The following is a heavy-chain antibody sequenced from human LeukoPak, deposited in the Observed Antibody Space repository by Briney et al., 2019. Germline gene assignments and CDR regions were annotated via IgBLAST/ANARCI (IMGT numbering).Heavy chain of an antibody. Sequence: GGSLRLSCATSGFTFSNNWMGWVRQAPGKGLEWVANIRPDGSDKCYVDSVRGRFTISRDNAQNSLNLQMNSLRAEDSAVYYCGRWGVNAGLDRWGQGTLVIVSS. CDR2: IRPDGSDK. CDR3: GRWGVNAGLDR. J-gene: IGHJ5*02. CDR1: GFTFSNNW. D-gene: IGHD3-10*01. V-gene: IGHV3-7*01.